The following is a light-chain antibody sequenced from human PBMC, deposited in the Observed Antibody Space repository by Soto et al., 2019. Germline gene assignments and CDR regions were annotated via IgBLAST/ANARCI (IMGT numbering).Light chain of an antibody. CDR3: QQRSNWPPALT. J-gene: IGKJ4*01. Sequence: EIVLTQSPATLSLSPGERATLSCRASQSVSSYLAWYQQKPGQAPRLLIYDASNMATGIPARFSGSGSGTDFTLTISSLEPEDFAVYYCQQRSNWPPALTCGGGTKVEIK. V-gene: IGKV3-11*01. CDR1: QSVSSY. CDR2: DAS.